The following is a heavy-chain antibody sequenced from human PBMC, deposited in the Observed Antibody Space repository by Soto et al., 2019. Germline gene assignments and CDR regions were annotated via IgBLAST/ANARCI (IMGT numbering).Heavy chain of an antibody. J-gene: IGHJ5*02. CDR1: GFTFSSYA. CDR3: AKEHESQIAPGPGNCFDP. Sequence: GGSLRLSCAASGFTFSSYAMSWVRQAPGKGLEWVSAISGSGGSTYYADSVKGRFTISSDNSTNTLYLQMNSLRAEDTAVYYCAKEHESQIAPGPGNCFDPWGQGTLVTVSS. V-gene: IGHV3-23*01. CDR2: ISGSGGST. D-gene: IGHD3-10*01.